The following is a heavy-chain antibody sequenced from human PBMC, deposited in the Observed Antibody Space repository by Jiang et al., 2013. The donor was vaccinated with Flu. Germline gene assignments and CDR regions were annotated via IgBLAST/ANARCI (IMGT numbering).Heavy chain of an antibody. CDR2: ISGSGGST. D-gene: IGHD3-22*01. CDR1: GFTFSSYA. V-gene: IGHV3-23*01. Sequence: ASGFTFSSYAMSWVRQAPGKGLEWVSAISGSGGSTYYADSVKGRFTISRDNSKNTLYLQMNSLRAEDTAVYYCAKDSLTRDYYDSSGYGDWGQGTLVTVSS. CDR3: AKDSLTRDYYDSSGYGD. J-gene: IGHJ4*02.